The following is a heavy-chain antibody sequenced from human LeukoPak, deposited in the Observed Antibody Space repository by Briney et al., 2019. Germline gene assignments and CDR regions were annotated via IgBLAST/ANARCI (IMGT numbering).Heavy chain of an antibody. D-gene: IGHD3-10*01. V-gene: IGHV3-7*01. J-gene: IGHJ4*02. CDR1: GFTFSSYW. Sequence: PGGSLRLSCAASGFTFSSYWMSWIRQAPGKGLEWVANIKLDGSAKYYVDSVKGRFSISRDNAKNSLYLQMNSLRAEDTAVYYCARDTKEGTFDYWGQGTLVTVSS. CDR3: ARDTKEGTFDY. CDR2: IKLDGSAK.